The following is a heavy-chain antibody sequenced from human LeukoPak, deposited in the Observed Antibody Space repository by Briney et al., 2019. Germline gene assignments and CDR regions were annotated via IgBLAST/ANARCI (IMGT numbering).Heavy chain of an antibody. Sequence: GASVKVSCKASGYTFTSYGISWVRQAPGQGLEWMGWISAYNGNTNYAQKLQGRVTMTTDTSTSTAYMELRSLRSDDTAVYYRAKDLHDSLYYYYYGMDVWGQGTTVTVSS. V-gene: IGHV1-18*01. CDR3: AKDLHDSLYYYYYGMDV. CDR1: GYTFTSYG. J-gene: IGHJ6*02. CDR2: ISAYNGNT. D-gene: IGHD1-1*01.